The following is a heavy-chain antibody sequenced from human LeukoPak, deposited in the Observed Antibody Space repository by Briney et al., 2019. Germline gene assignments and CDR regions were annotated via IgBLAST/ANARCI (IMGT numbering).Heavy chain of an antibody. V-gene: IGHV4-61*02. CDR1: GGSISSGSYY. D-gene: IGHD3-16*01. Sequence: SETLSLTCTVSGGSISSGSYYWGWIRQPAGKGLEWIGRIYTSGSTNYNPSLKSRVTISVDTSKSQFSLKLSSLTAADTAVYYRARIPRLGRDYLGYLGQGTLVTVSS. CDR3: ARIPRLGRDYLGY. CDR2: IYTSGST. J-gene: IGHJ4*02.